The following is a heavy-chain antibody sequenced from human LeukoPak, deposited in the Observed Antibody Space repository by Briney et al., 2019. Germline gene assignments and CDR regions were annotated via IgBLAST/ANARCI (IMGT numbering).Heavy chain of an antibody. CDR3: ARGADSSGWYRSYYYYGMDV. CDR2: INHSGST. D-gene: IGHD6-19*01. V-gene: IGHV4-34*01. J-gene: IGHJ6*02. CDR1: GGSFSGYY. Sequence: SETLPLTCAVYGGSFSGYYWSWIRQPPGKGLEWIGEINHSGSTNYNPSLKSRVTISVDTSKNQFSLKLSSVTAADTAVYYCARGADSSGWYRSYYYYGMDVWGQGTTVTVSS.